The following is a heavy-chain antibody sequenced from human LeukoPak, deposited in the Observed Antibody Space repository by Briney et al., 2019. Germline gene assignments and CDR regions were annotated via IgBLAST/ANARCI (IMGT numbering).Heavy chain of an antibody. J-gene: IGHJ4*02. V-gene: IGHV5-51*01. CDR2: IYPGDSGT. Sequence: KPGESLKTSCKGSGYRFNSQWIGWVRPVPGKGLGLMGIIYPGDSGTRYSPSFQGQVTITADKSISTADQQWSSMKASDTAMYYCARLESLTGGGWYGYWGQGTLVTDSS. CDR1: GYRFNSQW. D-gene: IGHD6-19*01. CDR3: ARLESLTGGGWYGY.